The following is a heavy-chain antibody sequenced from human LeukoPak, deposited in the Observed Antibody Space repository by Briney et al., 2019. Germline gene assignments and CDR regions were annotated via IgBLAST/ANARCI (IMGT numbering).Heavy chain of an antibody. CDR3: AKGVNIAAAGTLSWFDP. J-gene: IGHJ5*02. D-gene: IGHD6-13*01. Sequence: GGSLRLSCAASGFTFSSYGMHWVRQAPGKGLEGVAVISYDGSNKYYADSVKGRFTISRDNSKNTLYLQMNSLRAEDTAVYYCAKGVNIAAAGTLSWFDPWGQGTLVTVSS. V-gene: IGHV3-30*18. CDR1: GFTFSSYG. CDR2: ISYDGSNK.